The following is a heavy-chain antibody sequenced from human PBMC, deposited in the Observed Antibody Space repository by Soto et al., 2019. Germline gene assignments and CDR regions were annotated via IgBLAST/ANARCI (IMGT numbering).Heavy chain of an antibody. CDR2: IYYSGST. J-gene: IGHJ4*02. CDR1: GGSVSSGSYY. CDR3: ARDRGHSSSWYRNVHFFDY. D-gene: IGHD6-13*01. V-gene: IGHV4-61*01. Sequence: SETLSLTCTVSGGSVSSGSYYWSWIRQPPGKGLEWIGYIYYSGSTNYNPSLKSRVTISVDTSKNQFSLRLSSVTAADTAVYYCARDRGHSSSWYRNVHFFDYWGQGTLVTVSS.